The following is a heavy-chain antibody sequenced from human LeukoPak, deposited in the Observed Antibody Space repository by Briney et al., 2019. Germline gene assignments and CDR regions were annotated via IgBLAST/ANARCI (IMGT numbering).Heavy chain of an antibody. CDR3: ARHALYDFWSGRTYYFDY. D-gene: IGHD3-3*01. Sequence: SETLSLTCAVSGYSISSGYYWGWIRQPPGKGLGWIGSIYHSGSTYYNPSLKSRVTISVDTSKNQFSLKLSSVTAAGTAVYYCARHALYDFWSGRTYYFDYWGQGTLVTVSS. CDR2: IYHSGST. J-gene: IGHJ4*02. CDR1: GYSISSGYY. V-gene: IGHV4-38-2*01.